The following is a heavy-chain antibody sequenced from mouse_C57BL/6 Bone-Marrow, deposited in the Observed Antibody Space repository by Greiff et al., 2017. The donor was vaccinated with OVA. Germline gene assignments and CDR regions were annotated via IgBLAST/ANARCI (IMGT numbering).Heavy chain of an antibody. D-gene: IGHD2-3*01. J-gene: IGHJ2*01. CDR2: IYPGDGDT. CDR1: GYAFSSSW. CDR3: ARHEDGYCASYFGY. V-gene: IGHV1-82*01. Sequence: QVQLQQSGPELVKPGASVKISCKASGYAFSSSWMNWVKQRPGKGLEWIGRIYPGDGDTNYNGKFKGKATLTADKSSSTAYMQLSSLTSEDSAVYYCARHEDGYCASYFGYWGQGTTLTVTS.